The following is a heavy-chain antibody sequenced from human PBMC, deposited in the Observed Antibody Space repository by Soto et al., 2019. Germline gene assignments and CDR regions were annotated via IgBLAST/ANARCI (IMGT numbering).Heavy chain of an antibody. CDR1: GFTFSSYG. CDR2: IHHDGSDK. D-gene: IGHD7-27*01. J-gene: IGHJ4*02. V-gene: IGHV3-33*01. Sequence: ESGGGVVQPGRSLRLSCAVSGFTFSSYGMHWVRQAPGKGLEWVAVIHHDGSDKYYADSVKGRFTISRDNSKNMLFLQMNSLRDEDTAVYYCATELIRTTGDVDFWGQGTLVTVSS. CDR3: ATELIRTTGDVDF.